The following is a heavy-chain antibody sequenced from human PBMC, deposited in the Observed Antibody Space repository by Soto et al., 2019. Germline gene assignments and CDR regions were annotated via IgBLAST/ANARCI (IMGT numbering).Heavy chain of an antibody. Sequence: SXRLSCSASVLIVIINYIVWVRHAPGKGLECVSVIYSGGSTDYADSVKGRFTISRDSSKNTLYLQMNSLRAEDTAMYYCERSCGYIEYWGQGTLV. CDR2: IYSGGST. D-gene: IGHD6-13*01. CDR1: VLIVIINY. CDR3: ERSCGYIEY. V-gene: IGHV3-53*01. J-gene: IGHJ4*02.